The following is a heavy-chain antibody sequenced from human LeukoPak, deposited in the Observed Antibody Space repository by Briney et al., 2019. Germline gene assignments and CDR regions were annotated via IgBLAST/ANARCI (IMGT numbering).Heavy chain of an antibody. CDR1: GFTFSSYA. Sequence: LPGGSLRLSCAASGFTFSSYAMHWVRQAPGKGLEWVAVISYDGSNKYYADSVKGRFTISRDNSKNTLYLQMNSLRAEDTAVHYCARGPFPRLFDYWGQGTLVTVSS. D-gene: IGHD6-6*01. V-gene: IGHV3-30-3*01. CDR2: ISYDGSNK. CDR3: ARGPFPRLFDY. J-gene: IGHJ4*02.